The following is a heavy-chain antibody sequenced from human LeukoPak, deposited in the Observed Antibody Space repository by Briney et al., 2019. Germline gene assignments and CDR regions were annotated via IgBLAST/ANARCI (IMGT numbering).Heavy chain of an antibody. V-gene: IGHV3-21*04. CDR3: ASRDSGDYPYFDY. J-gene: IGHJ4*02. CDR1: GFTFSSYS. D-gene: IGHD4-17*01. Sequence: GGSLRLSCAASGFTFSSYSMNWVRQAPGKGLEWVSSISSSSSCIYYADSVKGRFTISGDNSKNTLFLQMNSLRAEDTAVYFCASRDSGDYPYFDYWGQGALVTVSS. CDR2: ISSSSSCI.